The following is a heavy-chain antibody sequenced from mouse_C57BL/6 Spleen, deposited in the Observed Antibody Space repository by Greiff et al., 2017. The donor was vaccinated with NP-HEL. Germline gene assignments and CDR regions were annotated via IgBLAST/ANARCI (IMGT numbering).Heavy chain of an antibody. J-gene: IGHJ4*01. D-gene: IGHD6-1*01. CDR2: IYPRSGNT. Sequence: QVQLQQSGAELARPGASVKLSCKASGYTFTSYGISWVKQRTGQGLEWIGEIYPRSGNTYYNEKFKGKATLTAYKSSSTAYMELRSLTSEDSAVYFCARKEAGTGAMDYWGQGTSVTVSS. CDR3: ARKEAGTGAMDY. CDR1: GYTFTSYG. V-gene: IGHV1-81*01.